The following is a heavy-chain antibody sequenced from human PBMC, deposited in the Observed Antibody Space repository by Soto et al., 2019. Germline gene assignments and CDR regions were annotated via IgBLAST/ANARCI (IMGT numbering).Heavy chain of an antibody. CDR3: ARESPWLQFGLDY. CDR1: GGSISSGGYY. D-gene: IGHD5-12*01. V-gene: IGHV4-31*03. J-gene: IGHJ4*02. CDR2: IYYSVST. Sequence: QVQLQESGPGLVKPSQTLSLTCTVSGGSISSGGYYWSWIRQHPGKGLEWIGYIYYSVSTYYNPSLKSRVTISVDTSKNQFSLKLSSVTAADTAVYYSARESPWLQFGLDYWGQGTLVTVSS.